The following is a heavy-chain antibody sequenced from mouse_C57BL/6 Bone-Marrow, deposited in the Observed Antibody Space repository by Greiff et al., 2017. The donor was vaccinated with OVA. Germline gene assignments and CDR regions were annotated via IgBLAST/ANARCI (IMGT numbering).Heavy chain of an antibody. CDR3: ARRGRWFLDY. CDR2: ISNGGGSP. CDR1: GFTFSDYY. J-gene: IGHJ2*01. Sequence: EVKLKESGGGLVQPGGSLKLSCAASGFTFSDYYMYWVRQTPEKRLEWVAYISNGGGSPYYPDTVKGRFTISRDNAKNTLYLQMSRLKSEDTAMYYCARRGRWFLDYWGQGTTLTVSS. D-gene: IGHD2-3*01. V-gene: IGHV5-12*01.